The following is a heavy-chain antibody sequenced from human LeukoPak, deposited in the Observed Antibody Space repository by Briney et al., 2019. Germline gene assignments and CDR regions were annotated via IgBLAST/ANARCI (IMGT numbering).Heavy chain of an antibody. J-gene: IGHJ4*02. CDR2: IYYSGST. CDR1: GGSISSGDYY. CDR3: ARGRFGANFDY. V-gene: IGHV4-30-4*01. D-gene: IGHD3-10*01. Sequence: SETLSLTCTVSGGSISSGDYYWSWIRQPPGKGLEWIGYIYYSGSTYYNPSLKSRVTISVGRSKNQFSLKLSSVTAADTAVYYCARGRFGANFDYWGQGTLVTVSS.